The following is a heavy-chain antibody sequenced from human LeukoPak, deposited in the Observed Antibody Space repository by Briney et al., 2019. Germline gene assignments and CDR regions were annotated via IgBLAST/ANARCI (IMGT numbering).Heavy chain of an antibody. CDR1: GFSFDDYV. CDR3: AKGMGYCSGGSCYGEDAFDI. J-gene: IGHJ3*02. CDR2: ISCNSGRI. V-gene: IGHV3-9*01. D-gene: IGHD2-15*01. Sequence: PGGSLRVSRAASGFSFDDYVTHSVRPAPGKSLESGSHISCNSGRIGYADSVKGRFTISRDDATNSLYLQMNSLRAEDTALYYCAKGMGYCSGGSCYGEDAFDIWGQGTMVTVSS.